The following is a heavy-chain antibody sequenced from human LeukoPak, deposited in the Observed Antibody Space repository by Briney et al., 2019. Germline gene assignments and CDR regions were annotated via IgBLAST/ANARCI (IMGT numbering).Heavy chain of an antibody. CDR3: ARNFVASPHYFDC. CDR2: SYYSGSS. D-gene: IGHD2-21*01. V-gene: IGHV4-59*01. J-gene: IGHJ4*02. CDR1: GASISSDY. Sequence: SETLSLTCSVSGASISSDYWSWIRQPPGKGLEWIAFSYYSGSSKYNPSLKSRVTISVDTSKNQFSLRLLSVTRADTAVYYCARNFVASPHYFDCWGRGTLVTVSS.